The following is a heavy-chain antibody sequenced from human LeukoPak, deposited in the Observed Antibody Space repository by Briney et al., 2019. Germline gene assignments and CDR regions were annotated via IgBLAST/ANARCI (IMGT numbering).Heavy chain of an antibody. J-gene: IGHJ6*02. CDR2: MNEVGSAK. D-gene: IGHD2/OR15-2a*01. V-gene: IGHV3-7*01. Sequence: GGSLRLSCAASGFTFSRYWLTWVRQAPGKGLEWVANMNEVGSAKFYADSVKGRFTISRDNAQNSVFLQMNSLRAEDTAVYYCARVILGVAQYSGLDVWGQGTTVTVSS. CDR1: GFTFSRYW. CDR3: ARVILGVAQYSGLDV.